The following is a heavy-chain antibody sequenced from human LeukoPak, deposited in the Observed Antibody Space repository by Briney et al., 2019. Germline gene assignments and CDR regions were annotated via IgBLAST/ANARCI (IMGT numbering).Heavy chain of an antibody. Sequence: SETLSLTCAVYGGSFSGYYWNWIRQPPGKGLEWIGEVNHSGSTTYNPPPKSRVTISVDTSKNQYSLKLSSVTPADTAVYYCASRPHYYDSSGYYSFDYWGQGTLVTVSS. CDR3: ASRPHYYDSSGYYSFDY. J-gene: IGHJ4*02. V-gene: IGHV4-34*01. CDR1: GGSFSGYY. CDR2: VNHSGST. D-gene: IGHD3-22*01.